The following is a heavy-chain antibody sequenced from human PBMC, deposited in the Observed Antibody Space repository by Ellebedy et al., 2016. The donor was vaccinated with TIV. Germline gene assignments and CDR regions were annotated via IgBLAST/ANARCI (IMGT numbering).Heavy chain of an antibody. CDR3: ARHFGDYRWGGVSNWCDP. CDR2: IYPGDSDT. CDR1: GYSFTSYW. J-gene: IGHJ5*02. V-gene: IGHV5-51*01. D-gene: IGHD4-17*01. Sequence: PGGSLRLSCKGSGYSFTSYWIGWVRQMPGKGLEWMGIIYPGDSDTRYSPSFQGQVTISADKSISTAYLQWSSLKASDTAMYYCARHFGDYRWGGVSNWCDPWGQGTLVTVSS.